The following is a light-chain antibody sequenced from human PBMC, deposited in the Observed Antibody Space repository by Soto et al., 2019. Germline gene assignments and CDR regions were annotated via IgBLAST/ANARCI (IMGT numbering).Light chain of an antibody. CDR1: QNVYNN. J-gene: IGKJ4*01. Sequence: EVVMTQSPATLSVSPGERATLSCRTSQNVYNNLAWYLQKPCQAPRLLISPASTRATGIPARFSGSGSGTEFTLTINSLQSEDFAVYYCQQYTSWPLTFGGGTKVEIK. CDR2: PAS. V-gene: IGKV3D-15*01. CDR3: QQYTSWPLT.